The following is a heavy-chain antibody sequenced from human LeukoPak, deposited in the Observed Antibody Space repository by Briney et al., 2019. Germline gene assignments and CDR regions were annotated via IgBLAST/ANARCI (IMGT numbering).Heavy chain of an antibody. Sequence: GGSLRLSCAASGFTFSSYSIHWARQAPGKGLEWVSYISSGSSTISYADSVKGRFTISRDNAKNSLYLQMNSLRAEDTAVYYCARNQRRLDYWGQGTLVTVSS. J-gene: IGHJ4*02. CDR3: ARNQRRLDY. D-gene: IGHD1-14*01. V-gene: IGHV3-48*04. CDR2: ISSGSSTI. CDR1: GFTFSSYS.